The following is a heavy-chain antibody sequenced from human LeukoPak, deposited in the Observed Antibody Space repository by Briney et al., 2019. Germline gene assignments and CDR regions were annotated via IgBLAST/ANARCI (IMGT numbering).Heavy chain of an antibody. J-gene: IGHJ4*02. CDR3: ARWVPPAQRYLDY. Sequence: GRSLRLSCAASGFTFSNYGLHWVRQAPGKGLEWVALISYDGRSNKYYADSVKGRFTISRDNSKNTLSLQMNSLRDEDTAVYFCARWVPPAQRYLDYWGQGALVTVSS. CDR1: GFTFSNYG. D-gene: IGHD2-2*01. CDR2: ISYDGRSNK. V-gene: IGHV3-30*03.